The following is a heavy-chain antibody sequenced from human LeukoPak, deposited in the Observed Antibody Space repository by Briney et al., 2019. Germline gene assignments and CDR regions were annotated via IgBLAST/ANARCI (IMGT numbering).Heavy chain of an antibody. CDR3: ARNRGYGGYDSDY. D-gene: IGHD5-12*01. CDR2: ISSSGTNI. V-gene: IGHV3-11*01. J-gene: IGHJ4*02. CDR1: GFSFSDYY. Sequence: PGGSLRLSCAASGFSFSDYYMSWIRQAPGKGLEWVSYISSSGTNIYYADSVKGRFTISRDNAKNSLYLQMNSLRAEDTAVYYCARNRGYGGYDSDYWGQGTLVTVPS.